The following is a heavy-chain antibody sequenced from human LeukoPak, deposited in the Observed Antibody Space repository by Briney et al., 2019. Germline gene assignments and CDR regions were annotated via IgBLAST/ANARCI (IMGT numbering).Heavy chain of an antibody. CDR1: GGTFSSYA. V-gene: IGHV1-69*05. Sequence: ASVKVSCKASGGTFSSYAISWVRQAPGQGLEWMGGIIPIFGTANYAQKFQGRVTITTDESTSTAYMELSSLRSEDTAVYYCARDRELQGVYFDYWGQGTLVTVSS. D-gene: IGHD1-26*01. CDR3: ARDRELQGVYFDY. CDR2: IIPIFGTA. J-gene: IGHJ4*02.